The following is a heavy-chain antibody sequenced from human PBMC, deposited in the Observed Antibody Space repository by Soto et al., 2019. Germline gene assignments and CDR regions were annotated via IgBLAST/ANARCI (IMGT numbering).Heavy chain of an antibody. Sequence: EVPLLESGGGLVQPGGSLRLSCAASGFTFSSYAMSWVRQAPGKGLEWVSAISGSGGSTYYADSVKGRFTISRDNSKIPLYLQMNRLRAEESAVYYCAQAGGFGGYWYFDLWGRGTRVTVSS. CDR2: ISGSGGST. CDR1: GFTFSSYA. J-gene: IGHJ2*01. V-gene: IGHV3-23*01. CDR3: AQAGGFGGYWYFDL. D-gene: IGHD3-10*01.